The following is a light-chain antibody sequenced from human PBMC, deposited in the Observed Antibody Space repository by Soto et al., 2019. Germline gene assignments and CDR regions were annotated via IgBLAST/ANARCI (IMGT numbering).Light chain of an antibody. J-gene: IGLJ2*01. Sequence: QSVLTQPASVSGSPGQSITISCTGTSSDVGDYNYVSWYQQHPGKVPKLMIYDVSNRPSGISNRFSGSKSGNTASLTISGLQAEDDADYYCSSYTTRSTFVVFGGGTKLTVL. CDR3: SSYTTRSTFVV. V-gene: IGLV2-14*01. CDR2: DVS. CDR1: SSDVGDYNY.